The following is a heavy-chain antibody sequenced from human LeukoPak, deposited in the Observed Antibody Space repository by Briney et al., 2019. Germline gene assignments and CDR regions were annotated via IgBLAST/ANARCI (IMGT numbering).Heavy chain of an antibody. CDR3: ARDSNYYDGSAYYDVFDI. CDR1: GFTFSSYG. Sequence: PGGSLRLSCAASGFTFSSYGMHWVRQAPGKGLEWVAVIWYDGSNKYYADSVKGRFTISRDNAKNSLYLQMNSLRAEDTAIYYCARDSNYYDGSAYYDVFDIWGQGTMVIVSS. J-gene: IGHJ3*02. D-gene: IGHD3-22*01. CDR2: IWYDGSNK. V-gene: IGHV3-33*01.